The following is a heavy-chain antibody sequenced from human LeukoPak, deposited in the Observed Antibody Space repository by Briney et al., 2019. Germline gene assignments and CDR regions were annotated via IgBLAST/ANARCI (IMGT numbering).Heavy chain of an antibody. D-gene: IGHD3-3*01. CDR2: IYSSGKT. CDR3: ARHFSLAYYFDC. J-gene: IGHJ4*02. CDR1: GGSISSSTYY. V-gene: IGHV4-39*01. Sequence: PSETLSLTCTVSGGSISSSTYYWGWIRQPPGKGLEWIGTIYSSGKTYYNPSLKSRVTISVDTSKNQFSLRLSSVTAADTAVYYCARHFSLAYYFDCWGQGTLVTVSS.